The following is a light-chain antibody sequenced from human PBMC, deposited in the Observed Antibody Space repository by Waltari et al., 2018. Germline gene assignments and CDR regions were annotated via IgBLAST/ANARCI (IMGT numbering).Light chain of an antibody. CDR3: QQSKIWPA. CDR2: VSS. CDR1: QGISSD. V-gene: IGKV3-15*01. Sequence: EIVMTQSPATLSVSPGERATLSCRASQGISSDLAWYQQKPGQASRLLIFVSSTRDTGVPARFSGSGSGTEFTLTISSLQSEDFGVYYCQQSKIWPAFGQGTKVEIK. J-gene: IGKJ1*01.